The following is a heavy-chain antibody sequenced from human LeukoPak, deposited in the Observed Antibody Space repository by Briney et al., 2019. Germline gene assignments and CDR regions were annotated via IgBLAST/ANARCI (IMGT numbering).Heavy chain of an antibody. CDR2: IKQDGSER. CDR1: GFTFSNYW. D-gene: IGHD6-13*01. J-gene: IGHJ4*02. Sequence: GGSLRLSCAASGFTFSNYWMSCVRQAPGKGLEWVANIKQDGSERYYVDSVRGRFTISRDNAKNSLFLQIHSLRAEDTAVYYCATALHSSSWSFDYWGQGTLVAVSS. V-gene: IGHV3-7*01. CDR3: ATALHSSSWSFDY.